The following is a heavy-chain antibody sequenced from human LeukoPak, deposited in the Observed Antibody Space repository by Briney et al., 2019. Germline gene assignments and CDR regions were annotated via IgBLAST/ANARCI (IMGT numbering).Heavy chain of an antibody. CDR2: VSSSSTYI. V-gene: IGHV3-21*01. D-gene: IGHD1-20*01. J-gene: IGHJ5*02. Sequence: GGSLRLSCAASGFTFSNYSMNWVRQAPGKGLEWVSSVSSSSTYIYYADSVKGRFTISRDNAKNSLYLQMNSLRAEDTAVYYCARERKGFNWNVVGWWFDPWGQGTLVTVSS. CDR3: ARERKGFNWNVVGWWFDP. CDR1: GFTFSNYS.